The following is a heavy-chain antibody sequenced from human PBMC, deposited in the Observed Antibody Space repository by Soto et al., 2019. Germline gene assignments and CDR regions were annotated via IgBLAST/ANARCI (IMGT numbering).Heavy chain of an antibody. CDR2: IWYDGSNK. J-gene: IGHJ6*02. Sequence: PGGPLRLSCAASGFTFSSYDMHWVRQAPGKGLEWVAVIWYDGSNKYYADSVKGRFTISRDNSKNTLYLQMNSLRAEDTAVYYCARDGAWDCSSQYYYGMDVWGQGTTVTVSS. CDR1: GFTFSSYD. CDR3: ARDGAWDCSSQYYYGMDV. V-gene: IGHV3-33*01. D-gene: IGHD6-6*01.